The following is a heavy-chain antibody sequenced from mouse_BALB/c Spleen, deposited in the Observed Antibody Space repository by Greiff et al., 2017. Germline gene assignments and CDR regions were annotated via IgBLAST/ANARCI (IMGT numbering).Heavy chain of an antibody. J-gene: IGHJ1*01. CDR2: ISYDGSN. Sequence: ESGPGLVKPSQSLSLTCSVTGYSITSGYYWNWIRQFPGNKLEWMGYISYDGSNNYNPSLKNRISITRDTSKNQFFLKLNSVTTEDTATYYCARVFITGYFDVWGAGTTVTVSS. CDR3: ARVFITGYFDV. V-gene: IGHV3-6*02. CDR1: GYSITSGYY. D-gene: IGHD1-1*01.